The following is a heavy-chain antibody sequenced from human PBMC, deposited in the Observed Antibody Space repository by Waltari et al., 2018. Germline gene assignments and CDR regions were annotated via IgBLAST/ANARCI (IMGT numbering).Heavy chain of an antibody. Sequence: QVQLQESGPGLVKPSETLSLTCTVSGGSISSYYWSWIRQPPGKGLEWTGYIYYSGSTNYNPSLKSRVTISVDTSKNQFSLKLSSVTAADTAVYYCARDGGPVGATRYFQHWGQGTLVTVSS. D-gene: IGHD1-26*01. V-gene: IGHV4-59*01. CDR1: GGSISSYY. CDR2: IYYSGST. J-gene: IGHJ1*01. CDR3: ARDGGPVGATRYFQH.